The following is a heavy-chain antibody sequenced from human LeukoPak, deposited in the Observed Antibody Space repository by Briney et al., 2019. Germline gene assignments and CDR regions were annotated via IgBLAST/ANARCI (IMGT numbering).Heavy chain of an antibody. CDR2: ISYIGTT. Sequence: PSETLSLTCADSGDSFSSHYWTWIRQPPGRGLERIGYISYIGTTNYNPSLKSRVTISIDTSKNQFSLKLSSVTTADTAVYYCARDLVTVTKGLDIWGLGTMVSVSS. CDR3: ARDLVTVTKGLDI. V-gene: IGHV4-59*11. D-gene: IGHD4-17*01. J-gene: IGHJ3*02. CDR1: GDSFSSHY.